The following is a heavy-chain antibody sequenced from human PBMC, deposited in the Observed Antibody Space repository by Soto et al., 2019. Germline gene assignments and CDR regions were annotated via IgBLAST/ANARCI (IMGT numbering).Heavy chain of an antibody. CDR2: ISYDGSNK. CDR1: GFTFSSYG. Sequence: QVQLVESGGGVVQPGRSLRLSCAASGFTFSSYGMHWVRQAPGKGLEWVAVISYDGSNKYYADSVKGRFTISRDNSKNTLYLQMNSLRPEDTAVYYCAKAGIFGVVIISGMDVWGQGTTVTVSS. V-gene: IGHV3-30*18. CDR3: AKAGIFGVVIISGMDV. D-gene: IGHD3-3*01. J-gene: IGHJ6*02.